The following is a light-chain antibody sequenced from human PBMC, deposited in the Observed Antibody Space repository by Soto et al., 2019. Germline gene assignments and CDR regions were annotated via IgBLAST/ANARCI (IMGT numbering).Light chain of an antibody. V-gene: IGKV1-9*01. CDR3: XXXXXXXFT. J-gene: IGKJ3*01. CDR1: QGISNH. Sequence: DIQLTQSPSFLSASVGDRVTITCRASQGISNHFAWYQQKPGKAPSLLIYHASTLQSGVPSRFSGSQSGTEFTLTISSLQPEDXXXXXXXXXXXXXFTFGPGTKVDVK. CDR2: HAS.